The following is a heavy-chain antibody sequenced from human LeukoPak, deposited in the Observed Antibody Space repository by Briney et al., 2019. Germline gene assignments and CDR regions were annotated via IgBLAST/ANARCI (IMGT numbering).Heavy chain of an antibody. CDR1: GVSISSSSYY. V-gene: IGHV4-39*07. Sequence: SETLSLTCNVSGVSISSSSYYWGWIRQPPGKGLEWIGSIYSSGSTYYNSSLKSRVTISIDTSKNQVSLKLRSVTAADTAVYYCARLTGYMIEDYFDYWGQGTLVTVSS. J-gene: IGHJ4*02. D-gene: IGHD3-22*01. CDR3: ARLTGYMIEDYFDY. CDR2: IYSSGST.